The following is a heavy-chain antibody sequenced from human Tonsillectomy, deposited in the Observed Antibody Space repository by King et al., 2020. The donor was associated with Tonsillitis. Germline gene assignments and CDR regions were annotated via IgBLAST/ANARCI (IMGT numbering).Heavy chain of an antibody. V-gene: IGHV3-9*01. CDR2: ISWNSGSI. D-gene: IGHD3-22*01. CDR1: GFTFDDYA. CDR3: AKDISESDITMIVVVAYDAFDI. J-gene: IGHJ3*02. Sequence: VQLVESGGGLVQPGRFLRLSCAASGFTFDDYAMHWVRQAPGKGLEWVSGISWNSGSIGYADSVKGRFTISRDNAKNSLYLQMNSLRAEDTALYYCAKDISESDITMIVVVAYDAFDIWGQGTIVTVSS.